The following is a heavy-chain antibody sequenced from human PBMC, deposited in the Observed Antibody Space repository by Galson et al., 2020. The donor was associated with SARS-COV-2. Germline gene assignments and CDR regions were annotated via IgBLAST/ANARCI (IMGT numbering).Heavy chain of an antibody. CDR1: GYSFTSYW. CDR3: ATSLKGIAVAGSWFDP. D-gene: IGHD6-19*01. V-gene: IGHV5-10-1*01. CDR2: IDPSDSYT. Sequence: GESLKISCKGSGYSFTSYWISWVRQMTGKGLEWMGRIDPSDSYTNYSPSFQGHVTISADKSISTAYLQWSSLKASDTAMYYCATSLKGIAVAGSWFDPWGQGTLVTVSS. J-gene: IGHJ5*02.